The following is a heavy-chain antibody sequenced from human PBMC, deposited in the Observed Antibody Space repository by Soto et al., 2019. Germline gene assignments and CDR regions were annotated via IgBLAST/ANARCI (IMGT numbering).Heavy chain of an antibody. Sequence: PGGSLRLSCAASGFTFSASAMLWVRQASGKGLEWVGRIRSKANNYATVYPASVKGRFTISRDDSKNTAYLQMNSLKAEDTAVYYCATHSRDGYNDEYYFDYWGRGTLVTVSS. CDR2: IRSKANNYAT. J-gene: IGHJ4*02. CDR1: GFTFSASA. D-gene: IGHD5-12*01. V-gene: IGHV3-73*01. CDR3: ATHSRDGYNDEYYFDY.